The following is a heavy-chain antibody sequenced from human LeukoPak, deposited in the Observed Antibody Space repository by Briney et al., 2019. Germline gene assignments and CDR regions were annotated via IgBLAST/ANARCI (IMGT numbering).Heavy chain of an antibody. CDR3: AKMQGADYGDFTPGA. J-gene: IGHJ5*02. D-gene: IGHD4-17*01. CDR2: IRYDGSNK. Sequence: GGSLRLSCAASGFTFSSYGMHWVRQAPGKGLEWVAFIRYDGSNKYYADSVKGRFTISRDNSKNTLYLQMNSLRAEDTAVYYCAKMQGADYGDFTPGAWGQGTLVTVSS. V-gene: IGHV3-30*02. CDR1: GFTFSSYG.